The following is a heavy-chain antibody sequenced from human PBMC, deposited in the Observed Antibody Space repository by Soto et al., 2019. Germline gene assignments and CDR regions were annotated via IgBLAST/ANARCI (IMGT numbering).Heavy chain of an antibody. V-gene: IGHV1-69*01. CDR1: GGSFGSSA. D-gene: IGHD3-16*01. CDR2: IIPVFDKA. CDR3: ARLRRDWGDAFDL. J-gene: IGHJ3*01. Sequence: QVQLVQSGADVKKPGSSVKVSCKTSGGSFGSSAISWVRQAPAQGLEWMGEIIPVFDKANYAQNFQGRLTITADEVTGTVFMELSRLRSEDTAVYFCARLRRDWGDAFDLWGLGTFVTVSS.